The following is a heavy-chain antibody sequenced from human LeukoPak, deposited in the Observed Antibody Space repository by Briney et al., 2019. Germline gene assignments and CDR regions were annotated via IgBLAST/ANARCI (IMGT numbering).Heavy chain of an antibody. Sequence: GGSLRLSCAASGFTFSSYAMSWVRQAPGKGLEWVSAISGSGGSTYYADSVKGRFTISRDNSKNTLYLQMNSLRAEDTAVYYCARKQSRAASYYYYYYMDVWGKGTTVTVSS. CDR2: ISGSGGST. J-gene: IGHJ6*03. V-gene: IGHV3-23*01. CDR3: ARKQSRAASYYYYYYMDV. D-gene: IGHD2-15*01. CDR1: GFTFSSYA.